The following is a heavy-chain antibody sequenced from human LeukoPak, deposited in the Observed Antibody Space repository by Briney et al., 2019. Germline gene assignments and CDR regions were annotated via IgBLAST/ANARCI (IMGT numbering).Heavy chain of an antibody. D-gene: IGHD6-13*01. CDR2: MYYSGST. V-gene: IGHV4-39*01. CDR3: ARQGQAGGGFDY. Sequence: ASETLSLTCTVSGGSISSSSYYWGWIRQPPGKGLEWIGNMYYSGSTYYNPSLKSRVTISVDTSKNHFSLKLSSVTAADRAVYYCARQGQAGGGFDYWGQGTLVTVSS. CDR1: GGSISSSSYY. J-gene: IGHJ4*02.